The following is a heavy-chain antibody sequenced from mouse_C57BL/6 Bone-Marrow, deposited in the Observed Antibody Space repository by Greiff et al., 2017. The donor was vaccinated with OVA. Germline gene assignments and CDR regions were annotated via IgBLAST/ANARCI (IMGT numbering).Heavy chain of an antibody. V-gene: IGHV5-15*01. J-gene: IGHJ1*03. Sequence: EVQVVESGGGLVQPGGSLKLSCAASGFTFSDYGMAWVRQAPRKGPEWVAFISTLAYRIYYADTVTGRVTISRENAKNTLYLEMGILRSEDTAMYYCARHRYYGSSYDWYFDVWGTGTTVTVSS. CDR2: ISTLAYRI. D-gene: IGHD1-1*01. CDR3: ARHRYYGSSYDWYFDV. CDR1: GFTFSDYG.